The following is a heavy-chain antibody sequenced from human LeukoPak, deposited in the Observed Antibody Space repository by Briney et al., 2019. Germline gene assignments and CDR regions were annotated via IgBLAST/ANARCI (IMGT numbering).Heavy chain of an antibody. J-gene: IGHJ4*02. V-gene: IGHV1-2*02. Sequence: ASVTVSCKASGYTFTDYFLHWVRQAPGQGLEWMGWINPKSGDTKYAQNFQGRVTLTRDTSITTVYMELRWLRSDDTAIYYCSRDPYCSTISCYPFFHNWSQGTLVTVSS. CDR3: SRDPYCSTISCYPFFHN. CDR2: INPKSGDT. CDR1: GYTFTDYF. D-gene: IGHD2-2*01.